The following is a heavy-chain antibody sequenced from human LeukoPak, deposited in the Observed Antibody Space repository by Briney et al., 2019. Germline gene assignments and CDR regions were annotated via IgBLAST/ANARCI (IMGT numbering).Heavy chain of an antibody. J-gene: IGHJ4*02. Sequence: GGSLRLSCAASGFTFSRYWMHWVRQVPGKGLVWVSRISSDGSNIIYADSVKGRFTISRDNAKSTLYLEMNSLRAEDAAVYFCSRDQTTAGPSTVDCWGQGTLVTVSP. CDR2: ISSDGSNI. D-gene: IGHD4-11*01. CDR3: SRDQTTAGPSTVDC. V-gene: IGHV3-74*01. CDR1: GFTFSRYW.